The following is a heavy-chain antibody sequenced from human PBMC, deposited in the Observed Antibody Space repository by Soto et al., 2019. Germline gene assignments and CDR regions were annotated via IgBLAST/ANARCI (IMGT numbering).Heavy chain of an antibody. J-gene: IGHJ6*02. CDR3: ARSGAGAARRFLIYYGMDV. D-gene: IGHD6-6*01. CDR1: GYTFTGYY. V-gene: IGHV1-2*04. Sequence: GASVKVSCKASGYTFTGYYMHWVRQAPGQGLEWMGWINPNSGGTNYAQKFQGWVTMTRDTSISTAYMELSRLRSDDTAVYYCARSGAGAARRFLIYYGMDVWGQWTTVTVSS. CDR2: INPNSGGT.